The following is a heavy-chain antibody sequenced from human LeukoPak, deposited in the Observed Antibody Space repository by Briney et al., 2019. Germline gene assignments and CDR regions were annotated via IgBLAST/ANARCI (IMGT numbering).Heavy chain of an antibody. CDR3: ARDTEMATITGRFFDY. Sequence: SETLSLTCTVSGGSISSSSYYWGWIRQPPGKGLEWIGSIYYSGSTYYNPSLKSRVTISVDTSKNQFSLKLSSVAAADTAVYYCARDTEMATITGRFFDYWGQGNLVIVSS. D-gene: IGHD5-24*01. CDR2: IYYSGST. V-gene: IGHV4-39*07. CDR1: GGSISSSSYY. J-gene: IGHJ4*02.